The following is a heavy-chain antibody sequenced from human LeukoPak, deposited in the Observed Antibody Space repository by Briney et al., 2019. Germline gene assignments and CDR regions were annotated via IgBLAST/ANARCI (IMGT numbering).Heavy chain of an antibody. CDR3: ARRGSVSYYKPTYYYYYRDV. CDR1: RGSFSGYY. CDR2: INHSGST. D-gene: IGHD3-10*01. J-gene: IGHJ6*03. Sequence: SETLSDTRVVYRGSFSGYYWSWLRQPPGKGREGVGEINHSGSTNYNPTLKRRVTISVDTSKNQFSLKLSSVTAADTAVYYCARRGSVSYYKPTYYYYYRDVWGKGTTVTISS. V-gene: IGHV4-34*01.